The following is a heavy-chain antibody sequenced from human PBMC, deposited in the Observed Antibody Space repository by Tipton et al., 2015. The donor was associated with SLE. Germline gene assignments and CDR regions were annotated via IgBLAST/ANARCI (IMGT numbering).Heavy chain of an antibody. D-gene: IGHD3-22*01. J-gene: IGHJ3*02. CDR3: ARVDMYYYDSSGSPGSAFDI. Sequence: QLVQSGVEVKKPGASVKVSCKASGYTFTTYGISWVRQAPGQGLEWMGWISAYNGNTNYAQKLQGRVTMTTGTSTSTTYMELRSLRSDDTAVYYCARVDMYYYDSSGSPGSAFDIWGPGTMVTVSS. CDR2: ISAYNGNT. V-gene: IGHV1-18*01. CDR1: GYTFTTYG.